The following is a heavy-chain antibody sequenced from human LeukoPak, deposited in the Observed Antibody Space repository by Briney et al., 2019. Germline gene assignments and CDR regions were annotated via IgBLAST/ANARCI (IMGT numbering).Heavy chain of an antibody. CDR1: GSTLSNAW. V-gene: IGHV3-15*01. CDR2: IKSKSDGETT. CDR3: NTRMVRGNYFDY. D-gene: IGHD3-10*01. J-gene: IGHJ4*02. Sequence: PGGSLRLSCAASGSTLSNAWVSWVRQAPGKRLEWVGHIKSKSDGETTNYAAPVKGRFTISRDDSKNTLYLHMNSLKNEDTAIYYCNTRMVRGNYFDYWGQGTLVTVSS.